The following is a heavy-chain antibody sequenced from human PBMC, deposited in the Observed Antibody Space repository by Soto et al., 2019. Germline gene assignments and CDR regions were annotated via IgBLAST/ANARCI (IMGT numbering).Heavy chain of an antibody. CDR1: GGSISSYY. V-gene: IGHV4-59*01. J-gene: IGHJ3*02. Sequence: SETLSLTCTVSGGSISSYYWSWIRQPPGKGLEWIGYIYYSGSTNYNPSLRSRVTISVDTSKNQFSLKLSSVTAADTAVYYCARRFLEWLSPTRDAFDIWGQGTMVTVSS. CDR2: IYYSGST. D-gene: IGHD3-3*01. CDR3: ARRFLEWLSPTRDAFDI.